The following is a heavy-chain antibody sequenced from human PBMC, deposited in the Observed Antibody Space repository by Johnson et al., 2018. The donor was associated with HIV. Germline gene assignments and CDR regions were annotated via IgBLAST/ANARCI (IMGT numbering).Heavy chain of an antibody. D-gene: IGHD1-14*01. CDR2: ISSNGGST. CDR1: GFTFSSYA. V-gene: IGHV3-64*01. Sequence: MLLVESGGGVVQPGRSLRLSCAASGFTFSSYAMHWVGQAPGKGLEYVSAISSNGGSTYYANSVKGRFTISRDNSKNTLYLQMGSLRAEDMAVYYCAREGPEPWAFDIWGQGTMVTVSS. CDR3: AREGPEPWAFDI. J-gene: IGHJ3*02.